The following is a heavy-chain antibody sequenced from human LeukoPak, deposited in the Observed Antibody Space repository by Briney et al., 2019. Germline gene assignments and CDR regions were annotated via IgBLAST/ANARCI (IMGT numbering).Heavy chain of an antibody. J-gene: IGHJ3*02. V-gene: IGHV3-30*02. CDR1: GFTFSSYG. Sequence: GGSLRLSCAASGFTFSSYGMHWVRQAPGKGLEWVAFIRYDGSNKYYADSVKGRFTISRDNSKNTLYLQMNSLRAEDTAVYYCARRVIAVAGSVAFDIWGQGTMVTVSS. D-gene: IGHD6-19*01. CDR3: ARRVIAVAGSVAFDI. CDR2: IRYDGSNK.